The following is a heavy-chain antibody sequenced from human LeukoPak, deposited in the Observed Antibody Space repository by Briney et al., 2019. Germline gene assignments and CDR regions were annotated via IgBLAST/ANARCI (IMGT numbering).Heavy chain of an antibody. CDR2: ISAYNGNT. Sequence: ASVKVSCKASGYTFTSYGISWVRQAPGQGLEWMGWISAYNGNTNYAQKLQGRVTTTTDTSTSTAYMELRSLRSDDTAVYYCARGYSSSWYARDIYYYYGMDVWGQGTTVTVSS. CDR1: GYTFTSYG. D-gene: IGHD6-13*01. J-gene: IGHJ6*02. V-gene: IGHV1-18*01. CDR3: ARGYSSSWYARDIYYYYGMDV.